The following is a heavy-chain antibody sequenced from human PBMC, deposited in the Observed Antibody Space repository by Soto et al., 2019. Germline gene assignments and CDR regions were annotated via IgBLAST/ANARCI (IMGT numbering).Heavy chain of an antibody. CDR3: AREWGHLYFDY. V-gene: IGHV4-61*01. J-gene: IGHJ4*02. D-gene: IGHD3-16*01. CDR2: VYYTGST. CDR1: GGSVSSASYY. Sequence: SETLSLTCTVSGGSVSSASYYWSWIRQPPGKGLEWIGYVYYTGSTNYNPSLKSRVTISVDTSKNQFSLKLTSVTAADTAMYYCAREWGHLYFDYWGQGTLVTVSS.